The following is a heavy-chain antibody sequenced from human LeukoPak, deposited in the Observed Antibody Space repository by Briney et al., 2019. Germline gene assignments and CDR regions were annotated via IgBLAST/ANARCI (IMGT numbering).Heavy chain of an antibody. J-gene: IGHJ6*02. CDR2: ISSSGSTI. V-gene: IGHV3-48*03. Sequence: PGGPLRLSCAASGFTFSSYEMNWVRQAPGKGLEWVSYISSSGSTIYYADSVKGRFTISRDNAKNSLYLQMNSLRAEDTAVYYCAREHSGYDYGVYYYYGMDVWGQGTTVTVSS. D-gene: IGHD5-12*01. CDR1: GFTFSSYE. CDR3: AREHSGYDYGVYYYYGMDV.